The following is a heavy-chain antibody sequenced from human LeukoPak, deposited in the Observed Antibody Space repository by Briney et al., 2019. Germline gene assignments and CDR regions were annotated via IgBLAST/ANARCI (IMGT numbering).Heavy chain of an antibody. CDR1: GYTFTSYG. J-gene: IGHJ4*02. CDR3: ARDSDVYSGSYQIDY. D-gene: IGHD1-26*01. V-gene: IGHV1-18*01. CDR2: ISAYNGNT. Sequence: GASVKVSCKASGYTFTSYGISWVRQAPGQGLEWMGWISAYNGNTNYAQKLQGRVTMTTDTSTSTAYMELRSLRSDDTAVYYCARDSDVYSGSYQIDYWGQGTLVTVSS.